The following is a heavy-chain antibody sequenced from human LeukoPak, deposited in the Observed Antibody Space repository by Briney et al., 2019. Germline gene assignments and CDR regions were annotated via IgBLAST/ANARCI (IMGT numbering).Heavy chain of an antibody. CDR2: ISYDGSNK. Sequence: GGSLRLSCAASGSTFSSYAMHWVRQAPGKGLEWVAVISYDGSNKYYADSVKGRFTISRDNSKNTLYLQMNSLRAEDTAVYYCARDETEYCSGGSCYVPDYWGQGTLVTVSS. J-gene: IGHJ4*02. CDR3: ARDETEYCSGGSCYVPDY. V-gene: IGHV3-30*01. CDR1: GSTFSSYA. D-gene: IGHD2-15*01.